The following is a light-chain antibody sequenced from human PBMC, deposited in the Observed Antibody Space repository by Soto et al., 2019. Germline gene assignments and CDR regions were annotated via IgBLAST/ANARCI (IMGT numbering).Light chain of an antibody. V-gene: IGKV3-15*01. J-gene: IGKJ1*01. CDR2: GAS. CDR1: QSVSSN. Sequence: EIVMTQSPATLSVSPGERATLSCRASQSVSSNLAWYQQKPGQAPRLLIYGASTRATGIPARFSGSGSGTEFTLTISSLQSEDFAVYYCHQSGDSPTFGQGTRVEIK. CDR3: HQSGDSPT.